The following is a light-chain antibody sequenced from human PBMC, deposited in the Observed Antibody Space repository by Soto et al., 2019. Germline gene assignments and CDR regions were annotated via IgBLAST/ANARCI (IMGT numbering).Light chain of an antibody. CDR3: GAWDTTVSAWL. Sequence: QSVLTQPPSVSAAPGQKVTISCSGSGSNIGENSVAWFQQFPGTAPKLLIHDNENRPSGIPDRGSGPKSGTSATLAITGLQPGDEADYYCGAWDTTVSAWLFGGGTKLTVL. J-gene: IGLJ2*01. V-gene: IGLV1-51*01. CDR1: GSNIGENS. CDR2: DNE.